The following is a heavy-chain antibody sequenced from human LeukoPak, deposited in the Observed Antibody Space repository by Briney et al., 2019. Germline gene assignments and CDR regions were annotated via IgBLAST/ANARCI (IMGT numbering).Heavy chain of an antibody. CDR2: ISAYNGNT. D-gene: IGHD3-3*01. V-gene: IGHV1-18*01. CDR3: ARDPPIFGYVKDYYYGMDV. CDR1: GYTFTSYG. Sequence: ASVKVSCKASGYTFTSYGISWVRQAPGQGLEWRGWISAYNGNTNYAQKLQGRVTMTTDTSTSTAYMELRSLRSDDTAVYYCARDPPIFGYVKDYYYGMDVWGQGTTVTVSS. J-gene: IGHJ6*02.